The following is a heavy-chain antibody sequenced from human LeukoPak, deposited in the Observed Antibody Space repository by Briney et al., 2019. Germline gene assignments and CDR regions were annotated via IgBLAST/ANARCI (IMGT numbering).Heavy chain of an antibody. J-gene: IGHJ4*02. CDR2: ISGSGSVT. Sequence: GGTLRLSCAASAFTFNSYVMSWVRQAPGKGLEWVSGISGSGSVTEYADSVKGRFTISRDNSKNTLYLQMNSLRAEVTAVYFCAKGDAYCGGDCFPDWGQGTLVTVSS. CDR1: AFTFNSYV. CDR3: AKGDAYCGGDCFPD. V-gene: IGHV3-23*01. D-gene: IGHD2-21*02.